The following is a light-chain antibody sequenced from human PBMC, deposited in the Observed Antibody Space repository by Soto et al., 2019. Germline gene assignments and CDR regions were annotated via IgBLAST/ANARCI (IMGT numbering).Light chain of an antibody. J-gene: IGKJ1*01. CDR1: ESVSNRY. CDR3: HQYGSAPRM. V-gene: IGKV3-20*01. CDR2: AAS. Sequence: ENVLTQSPGTLSLSPGERATLSCRASESVSNRYLAWYQQRPGQAPRLLIYAASTRATGIPDRISGSGSGTDFTLTISRLEPEDFAVYYCHQYGSAPRMFGQGTKVEIK.